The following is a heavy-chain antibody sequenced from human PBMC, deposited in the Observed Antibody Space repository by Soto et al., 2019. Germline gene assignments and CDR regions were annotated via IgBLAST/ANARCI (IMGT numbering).Heavy chain of an antibody. CDR2: IYSGGST. CDR3: GREKAPPYYSSSFYYCGMDV. J-gene: IGHJ6*02. Sequence: EVQLVETGGGLIQPGGSLRLSCAASGFTVSSNYMSWVRQAPGKGLEWVSVIYSGGSTYYADSVKGRFTISRDNSKNTLYLQMNSLRAEDTAVYYCGREKAPPYYSSSFYYCGMDVWGQGTTVTVSS. V-gene: IGHV3-53*02. D-gene: IGHD6-6*01. CDR1: GFTVSSNY.